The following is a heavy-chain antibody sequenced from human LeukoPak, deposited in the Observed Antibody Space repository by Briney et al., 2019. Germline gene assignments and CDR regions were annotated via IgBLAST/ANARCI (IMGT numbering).Heavy chain of an antibody. CDR1: GFTFSSYE. CDR3: ATPWSGSSGYTFDY. V-gene: IGHV3-48*03. D-gene: IGHD3-22*01. J-gene: IGHJ4*02. Sequence: GGSLRLSCAASGFTFSSYEMNWVRQAPGKGLEWVSSISSSGSTIYYADSVKGRFTISRDNAKNSLYLQMNSLRAEDTAVYYCATPWSGSSGYTFDYWGQGTLVTVSS. CDR2: ISSSGSTI.